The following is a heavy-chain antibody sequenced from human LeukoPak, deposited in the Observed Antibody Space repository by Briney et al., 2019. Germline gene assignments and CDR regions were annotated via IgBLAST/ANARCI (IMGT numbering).Heavy chain of an antibody. CDR2: VSLSGLT. V-gene: IGHV4-4*02. D-gene: IGHD2-8*01. J-gene: IGHJ4*02. Sequence: PSETLSLTCGVSGGSITSTNWWGWVRQPPGQGLEWIGEVSLSGLTNYNPSLSSRVITALDTSKNHLSLHLTSVTAADTAVYYCSRENGAFSPFGYWGQGYLVTVLS. CDR3: SRENGAFSPFGY. CDR1: GGSITSTNW.